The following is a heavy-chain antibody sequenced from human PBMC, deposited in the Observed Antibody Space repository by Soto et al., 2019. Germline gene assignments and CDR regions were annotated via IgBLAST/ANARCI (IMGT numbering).Heavy chain of an antibody. J-gene: IGHJ4*02. Sequence: EVQLVESGGGLVKPGGSLRLSCAASGFTFSSYSMIWVRQPPGKGLECISYIDSGGTTIYQTDSVKGRFTISRDNAKNSLYLQMNSLRGEDTAVYYCARHTSGWYSDYWGLGTLVTVSS. CDR3: ARHTSGWYSDY. D-gene: IGHD6-19*01. CDR1: GFTFSSYS. V-gene: IGHV3-48*01. CDR2: IDSGGTTI.